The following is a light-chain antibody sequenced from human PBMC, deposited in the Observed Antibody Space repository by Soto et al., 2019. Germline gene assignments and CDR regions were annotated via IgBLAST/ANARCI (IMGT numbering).Light chain of an antibody. J-gene: IGKJ1*01. CDR3: QEYYNWPRT. V-gene: IGKV3-15*01. CDR1: QSVSGN. CDR2: GAS. Sequence: EIVMTQSPATLSVSPGERATLSCRASQSVSGNLAWYQQKPGQAPGLLIYGASTRATGIPARFSGSGSGTEFPPPLRNLESEDFAVFYWQEYYNWPRTFGQGTKVEIK.